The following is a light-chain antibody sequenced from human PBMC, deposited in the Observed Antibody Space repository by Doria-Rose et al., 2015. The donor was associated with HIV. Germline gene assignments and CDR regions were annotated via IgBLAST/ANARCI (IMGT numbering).Light chain of an antibody. J-gene: IGKJ5*01. CDR1: QRVKSSY. V-gene: IGKV3-20*01. CDR3: RQYGTSRGT. CDR2: DAS. Sequence: EIVLTQSPGTLSLSPGERATLSCRASQRVKSSYLAWYQQKPGQSPVLLIYDASTRSTGIPDRFSGSGSGTDFTLTISRLEPEDVAVYYCRQYGTSRGTFGQGTRLEIK.